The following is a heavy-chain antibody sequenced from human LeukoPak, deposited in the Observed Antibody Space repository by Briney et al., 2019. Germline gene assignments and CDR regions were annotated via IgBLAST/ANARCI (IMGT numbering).Heavy chain of an antibody. Sequence: SETLSLTCTVSGGSISSYYWSWIRQPPGKGLEWIGYIYYSGSTNYNPSLKSRVTISVDTSKNQFSLKLSSVTAADTAVYYCARDSYGDPQYWYFDLWGRGTLVTVSS. D-gene: IGHD4-17*01. V-gene: IGHV4-59*12. CDR3: ARDSYGDPQYWYFDL. CDR2: IYYSGST. CDR1: GGSISSYY. J-gene: IGHJ2*01.